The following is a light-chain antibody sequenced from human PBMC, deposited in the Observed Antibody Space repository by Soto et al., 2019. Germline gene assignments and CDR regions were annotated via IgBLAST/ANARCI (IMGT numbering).Light chain of an antibody. CDR2: ASS. V-gene: IGKV1-6*01. Sequence: AIQMTQSPSSLSASVGDRVNITCRASQGISNDLAWYQQRPGAAPKLLIFASSNLQTGVPSRFRGSGSGTDFTLAICSLLPEDFATYYCLQDYAYPRTFGQGTKVEI. J-gene: IGKJ1*01. CDR3: LQDYAYPRT. CDR1: QGISND.